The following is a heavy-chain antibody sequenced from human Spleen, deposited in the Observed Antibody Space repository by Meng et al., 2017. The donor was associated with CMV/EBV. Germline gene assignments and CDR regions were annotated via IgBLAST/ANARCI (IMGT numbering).Heavy chain of an antibody. D-gene: IGHD2-15*01. J-gene: IGHJ5*02. Sequence: TFTNYAMSWVRQAPGKGLEWVSGISASADSTFYVDSAKGRFTISRDNSKNTLYLQMNSLSAEDTAVYYCARGRDIVVVVAATPIWFDPWGQGTLVTVSS. CDR3: ARGRDIVVVVAATPIWFDP. CDR1: TFTNYA. CDR2: ISASADST. V-gene: IGHV3-23*01.